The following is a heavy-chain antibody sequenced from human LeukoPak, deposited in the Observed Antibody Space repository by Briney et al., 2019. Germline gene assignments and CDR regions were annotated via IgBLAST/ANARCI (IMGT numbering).Heavy chain of an antibody. V-gene: IGHV4-38-2*02. CDR3: VRGDYLYYFDY. D-gene: IGHD3-10*01. Sequence: SETLSLTCSVSGVSIRSSYWSWIRQSPGKGLEWIGSIYHSGSTYYSPSLKSRVTMSVDTSKNQFSLKLNSVTAADTAAYYCVRGDYLYYFDYWGQGTLVTVSS. J-gene: IGHJ4*02. CDR1: GVSIRSSY. CDR2: IYHSGST.